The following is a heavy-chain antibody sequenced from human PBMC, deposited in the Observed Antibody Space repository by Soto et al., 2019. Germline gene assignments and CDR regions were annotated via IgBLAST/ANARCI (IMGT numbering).Heavy chain of an antibody. V-gene: IGHV1-2*02. Sequence: ASVKVSCKASGYTFTGHYIHWVRQAPEQGPEWMGEIGPETGATRYAQKFQGRVTMTRDMSITAVYMELNNLSPDDTAVYYCGRGRSGQIVVFYWGQGTPVTVSS. D-gene: IGHD1-26*01. CDR3: GRGRSGQIVVFY. CDR1: GYTFTGHY. J-gene: IGHJ4*02. CDR2: IGPETGAT.